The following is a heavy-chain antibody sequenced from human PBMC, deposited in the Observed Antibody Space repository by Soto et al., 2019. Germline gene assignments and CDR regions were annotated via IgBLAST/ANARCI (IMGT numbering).Heavy chain of an antibody. V-gene: IGHV3-15*07. CDR1: GFIFSNAW. CDR2: IKSKSDGGAT. Sequence: EVQLVESGGALVKHGESLRLSCAASGFIFSNAWMNWVRQAPGKGLEWVGRIKSKSDGGATDYAAPVKGRFIISRDDSNNTLDLQMNILKTEDTAVYYFTTAPGIAGPWGQGTLVTVSS. D-gene: IGHD6-13*01. CDR3: TTAPGIAGP. J-gene: IGHJ4*02.